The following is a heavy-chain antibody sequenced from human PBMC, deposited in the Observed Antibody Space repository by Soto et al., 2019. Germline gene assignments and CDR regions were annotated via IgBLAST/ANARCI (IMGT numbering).Heavy chain of an antibody. CDR3: ARGLGYYFDS. CDR2: IHYRGST. V-gene: IGHV4-39*01. J-gene: IGHJ4*02. Sequence: SETLSSTSPVSGGSIRSSSYFWGCIRQPPGKGLEWIGNIHYRGSTYHTASLKSRVHISVDTSKNHFSLKLSSVTAADSAVYSCARGLGYYFDSWGQGRMLPVSS. D-gene: IGHD5-12*01. CDR1: GGSIRSSSYF.